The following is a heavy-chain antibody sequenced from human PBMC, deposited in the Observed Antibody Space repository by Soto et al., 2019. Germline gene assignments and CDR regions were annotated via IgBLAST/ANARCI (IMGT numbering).Heavy chain of an antibody. D-gene: IGHD3-22*01. CDR2: INPSGGST. CDR3: ARENSYDSSGLGRCDAFDI. V-gene: IGHV1-46*01. CDR1: GYTFTGYY. Sequence: ASVKVSCKASGYTFTGYYMHWVRQAPGQGLEWMGIINPSGGSTSYAQKFQGRVTMTRDTSTSTVYMELSSLRSEDTAVYYCARENSYDSSGLGRCDAFDIWGQGTMVTVS. J-gene: IGHJ3*02.